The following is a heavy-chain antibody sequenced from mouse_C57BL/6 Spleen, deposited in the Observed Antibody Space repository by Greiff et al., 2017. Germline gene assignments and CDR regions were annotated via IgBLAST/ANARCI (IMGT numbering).Heavy chain of an antibody. Sequence: QVQLKQSGAELVRPGASVKLSCKASGYTFTSYGISWVKQRTGQGLEWIGDIYPKSGNTYYNEKFKGKATLTADTSSSTAYMELRSLTSEDSAVYFCARVYYGRSQYFLDYWGQGTTLTGSS. CDR3: ARVYYGRSQYFLDY. CDR2: IYPKSGNT. D-gene: IGHD1-1*01. J-gene: IGHJ2*01. CDR1: GYTFTSYG. V-gene: IGHV1-81*01.